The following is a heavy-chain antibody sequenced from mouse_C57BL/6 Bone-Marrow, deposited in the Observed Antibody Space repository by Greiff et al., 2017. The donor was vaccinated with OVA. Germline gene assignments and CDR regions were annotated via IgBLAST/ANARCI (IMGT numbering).Heavy chain of an antibody. V-gene: IGHV1-63*01. D-gene: IGHD2-14*01. CDR1: GYTFTNYW. CDR2: IYPGGGYT. CDR3: AREGRRSYWYFDV. Sequence: QVQLQQSGAELVRPGTSVKMSCKASGYTFTNYWIGWAKQRPGHGLEWIGDIYPGGGYTNYNEKFKGKATLTVDTSSSTAYMQLSSLTSEDPAVYYCAREGRRSYWYFDVWGTGTTVTVSS. J-gene: IGHJ1*03.